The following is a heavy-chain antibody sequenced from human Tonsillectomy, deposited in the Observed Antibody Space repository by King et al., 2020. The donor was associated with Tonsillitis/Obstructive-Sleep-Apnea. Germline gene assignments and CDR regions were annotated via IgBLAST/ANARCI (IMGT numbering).Heavy chain of an antibody. Sequence: QLVQSGGGLLQPGRSLRLSCAASGFTFDDYAMHWVRQAPGKGLEWVSGISWNSGSIDYADSVKGRFTISRDNAKNSLYLQMNSLRAEDTALYYCAKAGSYDGGWFDPWGQGTLVTVPS. CDR1: GFTFDDYA. CDR2: ISWNSGSI. D-gene: IGHD1-26*01. CDR3: AKAGSYDGGWFDP. J-gene: IGHJ5*02. V-gene: IGHV3-9*01.